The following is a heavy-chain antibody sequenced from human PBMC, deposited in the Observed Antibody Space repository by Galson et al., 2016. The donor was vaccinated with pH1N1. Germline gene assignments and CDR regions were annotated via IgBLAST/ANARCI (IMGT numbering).Heavy chain of an antibody. Sequence: SLRLSCAASEFLVSDRFMSWVRQAPGKRLEWVSIMYPGGGTYYADFAEGRFTISRDTSKNMLFLHLNTLRADDTALYYCAFDTVPTGADHWGQGTLVTASP. D-gene: IGHD7-27*01. V-gene: IGHV3-53*01. CDR1: EFLVSDRF. J-gene: IGHJ5*02. CDR3: AFDTVPTGADH. CDR2: MYPGGGT.